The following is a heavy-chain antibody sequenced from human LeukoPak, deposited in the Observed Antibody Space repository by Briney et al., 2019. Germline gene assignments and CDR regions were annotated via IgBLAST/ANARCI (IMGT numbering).Heavy chain of an antibody. Sequence: GGSLRLSCAASGFTFSHYYKSWIRQAPGKGLEWVSYISSSGSTIYYADSVKGRFTISGDNAKNSLYLQMNSLRAEDTAVYYCARGLRREPWYFDLWGRGTLVTVSS. J-gene: IGHJ2*01. CDR1: GFTFSHYY. CDR3: ARGLRREPWYFDL. CDR2: ISSSGSTI. V-gene: IGHV3-11*01. D-gene: IGHD1-26*01.